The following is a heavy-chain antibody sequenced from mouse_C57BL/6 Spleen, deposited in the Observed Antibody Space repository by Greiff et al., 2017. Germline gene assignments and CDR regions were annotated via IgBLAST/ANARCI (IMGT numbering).Heavy chain of an antibody. D-gene: IGHD2-13*01. CDR2: IDPSDSYT. V-gene: IGHV1-69*01. CDR1: GYTFTSYW. Sequence: QVQLKQPGAELVMPGASVKLSCKASGYTFTSYWMHWVKQRPGQGLEWIGEIDPSDSYTNYNQKFKGKSTLTVDKSSSTAYMQLSSLTSEDSAVYYYARRLHLFDYWGQGTTLTVSS. J-gene: IGHJ2*01. CDR3: ARRLHLFDY.